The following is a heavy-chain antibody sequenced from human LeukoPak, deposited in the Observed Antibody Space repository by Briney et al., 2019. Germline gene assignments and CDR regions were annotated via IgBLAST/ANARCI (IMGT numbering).Heavy chain of an antibody. D-gene: IGHD2-2*01. CDR2: IKHSGST. Sequence: SETLSLTCAVYGGSFSGYFWSWIRQPPGKGREWVGEIKHSGSTNYNPSLKSRVTISVDTSKNQFSLKLSSVTAADTAVYYCARSIAKDIVVVPAAIIAFDIWGQGTMVTVSS. J-gene: IGHJ3*02. V-gene: IGHV4-34*01. CDR3: ARSIAKDIVVVPAAIIAFDI. CDR1: GGSFSGYF.